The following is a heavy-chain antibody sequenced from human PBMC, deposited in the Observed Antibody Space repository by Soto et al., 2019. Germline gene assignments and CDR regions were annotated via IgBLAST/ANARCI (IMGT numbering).Heavy chain of an antibody. CDR1: GFTFSRYW. CDR3: TRGPWDGSSGWYGGFDY. Sequence: VQLVESGGGLVQPGGSLRLSCVAPGFTFSRYWMHWVRQAPGKGLVWVSRINSDGSSINYADSVKGRFTISRDNAKNTLYLQMSSLRAEDTAVYYCTRGPWDGSSGWYGGFDYWGQGTLVTVSS. D-gene: IGHD6-19*01. J-gene: IGHJ4*02. CDR2: INSDGSSI. V-gene: IGHV3-74*01.